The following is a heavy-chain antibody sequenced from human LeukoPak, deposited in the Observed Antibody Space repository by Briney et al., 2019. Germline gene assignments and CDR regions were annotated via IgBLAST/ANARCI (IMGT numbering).Heavy chain of an antibody. CDR3: ARVGYSSSWYGGSAFDI. CDR2: ISWNSGSI. CDR1: GFTFDDYA. J-gene: IGHJ3*02. Sequence: PGGSLRLSCAASGFTFDDYAMHWVRQAPGKGLEWVSGISWNSGSIVYADSVKGRFTISRDNAKDSLYLQMNSLRAEDTALFYCARVGYSSSWYGGSAFDIWGQGTMVTVSS. V-gene: IGHV3-9*01. D-gene: IGHD6-13*01.